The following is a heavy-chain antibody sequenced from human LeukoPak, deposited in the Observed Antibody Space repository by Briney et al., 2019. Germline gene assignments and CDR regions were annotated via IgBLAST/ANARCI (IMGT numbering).Heavy chain of an antibody. V-gene: IGHV3-73*01. CDR2: IRSKAKSYAT. J-gene: IGHJ6*02. CDR1: GFSFSDSA. Sequence: PGGSLRLSCAASGFSFSDSAVHWVRQAPGKGLEWVGRIRSKAKSYATVYDASVQGRFVISRDDSKNTAYLQMNSLKTEDAAVYYCSSGHYYDDYGMDVWGQGTTVTVSS. CDR3: SSGHYYDDYGMDV.